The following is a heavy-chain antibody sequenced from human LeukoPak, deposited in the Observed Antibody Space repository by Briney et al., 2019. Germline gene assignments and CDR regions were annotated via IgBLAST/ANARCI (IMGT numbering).Heavy chain of an antibody. J-gene: IGHJ4*02. CDR3: TRYNNDHFDY. V-gene: IGHV3-33*01. Sequence: GGSLRLSCAGSGFTFGGYGMHWFRQTPGKGLEWVAVIAYDGSRAFYADSVKGRFTISRDNSKNTMSVQMDDLRAEDTAVYYSTRYNNDHFDYWGQGTLVTVSS. CDR1: GFTFGGYG. D-gene: IGHD1-14*01. CDR2: IAYDGSRA.